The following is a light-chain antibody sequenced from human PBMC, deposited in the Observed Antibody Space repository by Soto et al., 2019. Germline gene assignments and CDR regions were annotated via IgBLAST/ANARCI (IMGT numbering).Light chain of an antibody. CDR3: QQSFSPPPT. CDR2: SAT. CDR1: QGIYGY. J-gene: IGKJ1*01. V-gene: IGKV1-39*01. Sequence: DIQMTQSPPSLSASVGDRVTITCRASQGIYGYLHWYQQRPGKAPKLLIYSATSLQSGVPSRFRGSGFGTDFTLTISGLQPDDFATYYCQQSFSPPPTFGQGTKM.